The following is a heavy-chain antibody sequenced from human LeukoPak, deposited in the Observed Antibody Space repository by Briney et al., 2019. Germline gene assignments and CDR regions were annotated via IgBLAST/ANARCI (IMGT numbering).Heavy chain of an antibody. CDR3: TTEERVSSGYCSGGSCYIDY. CDR1: ALTFSNAW. J-gene: IGHJ4*02. V-gene: IGHV3-15*01. CDR2: IKSKTDGGTT. Sequence: GGSLRLSCAASALTFSNAWMNWVRQAPGKGLEWVGRIKSKTDGGTTDYAAPVKGRFTISRDDSKNTLYLQMNSLRTEDTAVYYCTTEERVSSGYCSGGSCYIDYWGQGTLVTVSS. D-gene: IGHD2-15*01.